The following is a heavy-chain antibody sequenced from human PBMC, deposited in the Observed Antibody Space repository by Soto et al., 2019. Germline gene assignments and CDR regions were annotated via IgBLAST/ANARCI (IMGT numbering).Heavy chain of an antibody. CDR3: ARRAGVMVSFVY. J-gene: IGHJ4*02. D-gene: IGHD3-16*01. Sequence: PGESLKISCKTSGYTFTTYWVGWVRQRPGEGLEWMGIIYPSDSDTRYSPSFQGHVMFSVDKSLETAYLEWSSLKTSDTAVYFCARRAGVMVSFVYWDPG. CDR2: IYPSDSDT. CDR1: GYTFTTYW. V-gene: IGHV5-51*01.